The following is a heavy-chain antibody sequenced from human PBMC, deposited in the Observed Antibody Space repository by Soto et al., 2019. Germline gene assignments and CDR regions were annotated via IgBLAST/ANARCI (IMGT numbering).Heavy chain of an antibody. Sequence: GKGLEWVSGINSGGVNKYYADSVTGRFTIPRDDSKNTLYLQMNSLRVEDTAFFFRAKDGIRDGISVSAFLLNRSSDL. CDR2: INSGGVNK. V-gene: IGHV3-23*01. J-gene: IGHJ2*01. D-gene: IGHD1-20*01. CDR3: AKDGIRDGISVSAFLLNRSSDL.